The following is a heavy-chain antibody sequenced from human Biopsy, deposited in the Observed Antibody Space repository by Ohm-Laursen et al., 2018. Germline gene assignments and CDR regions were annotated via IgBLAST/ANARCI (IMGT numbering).Heavy chain of an antibody. D-gene: IGHD2-15*01. V-gene: IGHV4-34*08. Sequence: GTLSLTCKVYGRTFSDYYWSWIRQPPGKGLEWIGQINQSGRTNYNPSLKSRVNISADKSNNQFSLKLTSVTSADTAVYFCGNEVHGRDYWGLGALVTVSS. J-gene: IGHJ4*02. CDR3: GNEVHGRDY. CDR1: GRTFSDYY. CDR2: INQSGRT.